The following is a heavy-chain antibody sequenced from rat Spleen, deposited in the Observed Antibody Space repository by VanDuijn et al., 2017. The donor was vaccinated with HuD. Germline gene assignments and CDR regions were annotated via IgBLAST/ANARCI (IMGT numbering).Heavy chain of an antibody. CDR1: GFTFSDFY. D-gene: IGHD1-9*01. V-gene: IGHV5-7*01. Sequence: EVQLVETGGGLVQPGRSLKLSCVASGFTFSDFYMAWVRQAPTKGLEWVASISYGDRSGHSSTYYRDSVKGRFTISRDNAKSTLSLQMDSLRSEDTATYYCARTHGYNFDYFDYWGQGVMVTVSS. CDR2: ISYGDRSGHSST. CDR3: ARTHGYNFDYFDY. J-gene: IGHJ2*01.